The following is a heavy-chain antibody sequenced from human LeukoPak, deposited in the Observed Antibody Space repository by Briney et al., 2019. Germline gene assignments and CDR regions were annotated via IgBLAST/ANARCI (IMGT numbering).Heavy chain of an antibody. CDR2: VSYTGTT. V-gene: IGHV4-39*01. J-gene: IGHJ5*02. CDR3: AGHDSQGGVNWFGP. D-gene: IGHD1-26*01. CDR1: GDFISGSRPY. Sequence: SETLSLTCTVFGDFISGSRPYWRWIRQPPGKGLEWIATVSYTGTTYYNPSLKSRLTISLGTSRNQFSLNLSSVTAADTAVYYCAGHDSQGGVNWFGPWGQGTLVTVPS.